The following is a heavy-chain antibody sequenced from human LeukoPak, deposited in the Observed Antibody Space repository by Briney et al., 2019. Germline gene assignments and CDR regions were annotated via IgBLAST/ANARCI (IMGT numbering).Heavy chain of an antibody. V-gene: IGHV4-34*01. CDR2: INHSGST. Sequence: SETLSLTCAVYGGSFSGYYWSWIRQPPGKGLEWIGEINHSGSTYYNPSLKSRVTISVDTSKNQFSLKLSSVTAADTAVYYCARVSNSRYCSGGSCFDYWGQGTLVTVSS. CDR3: ARVSNSRYCSGGSCFDY. CDR1: GGSFSGYY. D-gene: IGHD2-15*01. J-gene: IGHJ4*02.